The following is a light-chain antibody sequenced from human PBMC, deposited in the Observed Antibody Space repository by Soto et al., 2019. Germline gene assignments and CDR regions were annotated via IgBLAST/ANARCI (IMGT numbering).Light chain of an antibody. V-gene: IGLV2-14*01. CDR1: SSDVGGYNY. J-gene: IGLJ2*01. CDR2: DVS. CDR3: SSYTSSSTLE. Sequence: QSALTQPASVSGSPGQSITISCTGTSSDVGGYNYVSWYQQHPGKAPKLMIYDVSNRPSGVSNRFSGSKSGNTASLTISGRQAEDEPDYYCSSYTSSSTLEFGGGTKLTVL.